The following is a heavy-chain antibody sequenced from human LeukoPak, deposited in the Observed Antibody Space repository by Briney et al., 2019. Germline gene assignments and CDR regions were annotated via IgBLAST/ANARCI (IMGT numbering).Heavy chain of an antibody. CDR1: GDSVSSNSAA. J-gene: IGHJ3*02. CDR3: ARDLCGGDYSGLGEAFDI. CDR2: TYYRSKWYN. Sequence: SQTLSLTCAISGDSVSSNSAAWNWIRQSPSRGLEWLGRTYYRSKWYNDYAVSVKSRITINPDTSKNQFSLQLNSVTPEDTAVYYCARDLCGGDYSGLGEAFDIWGQGTMVTVSS. V-gene: IGHV6-1*01. D-gene: IGHD2-21*02.